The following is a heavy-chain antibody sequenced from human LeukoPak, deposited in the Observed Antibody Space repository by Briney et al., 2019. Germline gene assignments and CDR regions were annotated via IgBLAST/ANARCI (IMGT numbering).Heavy chain of an antibody. CDR1: GGSFSGYY. CDR2: INHSGST. D-gene: IGHD4-17*01. CDR3: ARGDMTTVTTYQFDP. Sequence: PSETLSLTCAVYGGSFSGYYWSWIRQPPGKGLEWIGEINHSGSTNYNPSLKSRVTISVDTSKNQFSLKLSSVTAADTAVYYCARGDMTTVTTYQFDPWGQRTLVTVSS. J-gene: IGHJ5*02. V-gene: IGHV4-34*01.